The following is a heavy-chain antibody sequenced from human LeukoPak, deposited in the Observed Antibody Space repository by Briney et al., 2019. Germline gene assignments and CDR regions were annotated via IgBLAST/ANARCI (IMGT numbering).Heavy chain of an antibody. CDR3: ARTFSGSYYSGFDY. J-gene: IGHJ4*02. CDR1: GFTLSSSA. D-gene: IGHD1-26*01. CDR2: ISGSGSGGST. V-gene: IGHV3-23*01. Sequence: PGGSLRLSCAASGFTLSSSAMSWVRQAPGKGLEWVSSISGSGSGGSTYYADSVKGRFTISRDNSKNTLYLQVNSLRAEDTAVYYCARTFSGSYYSGFDYWGQGTLVTVSS.